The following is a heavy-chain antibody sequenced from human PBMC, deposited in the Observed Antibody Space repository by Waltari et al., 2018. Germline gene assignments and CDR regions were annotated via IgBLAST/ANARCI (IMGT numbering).Heavy chain of an antibody. CDR2: INHSGST. D-gene: IGHD1-26*01. V-gene: IGHV4-34*01. CDR1: GGSFSGYY. Sequence: QVQLQQWGAGLLKPSETLSLTCAVYGGSFSGYYWSWIRQPPGKGLGWIGEINHSGSTNNIPYRRCLVTISVATSKHRFSLKLSAVTAADTAVYYWARAWISLILGATSAFDIWGQGTMVTVS. J-gene: IGHJ3*02. CDR3: ARAWISLILGATSAFDI.